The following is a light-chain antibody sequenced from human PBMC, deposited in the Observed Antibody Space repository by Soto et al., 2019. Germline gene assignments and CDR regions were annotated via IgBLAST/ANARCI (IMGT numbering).Light chain of an antibody. CDR2: AAS. Sequence: IHMTQSRASRSASVGDRVIITCRASQSISSYLNWYHQKPGKAPKLLIYAASSLQSGVPSRFSGSGSGTDFTLTISSLQPEDFATYYCQQSYSTSITFGQGTRLEIK. J-gene: IGKJ5*01. CDR1: QSISSY. V-gene: IGKV1-39*01. CDR3: QQSYSTSIT.